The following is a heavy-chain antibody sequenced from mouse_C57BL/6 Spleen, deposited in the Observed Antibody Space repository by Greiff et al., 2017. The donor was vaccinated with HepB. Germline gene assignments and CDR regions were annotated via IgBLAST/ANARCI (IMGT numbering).Heavy chain of an antibody. CDR3: TAYYSNYDYAMDY. CDR1: GFTFSNYW. Sequence: DVMLVESGGGLVQPGGSMKLSCVASGFTFSNYWMKWVRQSPEKGLEWVAQIRLKSDNYATNYAESVKGKFTISTDDSTSRVYLQMNNLRAEDTGIYYCTAYYSNYDYAMDYWGQGTSVTVSS. D-gene: IGHD2-5*01. CDR2: IRLKSDNYAT. J-gene: IGHJ4*01. V-gene: IGHV6-3*01.